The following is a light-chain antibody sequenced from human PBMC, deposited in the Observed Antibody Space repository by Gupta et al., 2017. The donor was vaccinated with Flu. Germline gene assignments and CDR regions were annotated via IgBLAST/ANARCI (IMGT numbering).Light chain of an antibody. CDR2: GAS. CDR1: QSVSSSY. J-gene: IGKJ1*01. V-gene: IGKV3-20*01. Sequence: EIVLTQSPRPLSLSPGERATLSCRASQSVSSSYLAWYQQKPGQAPRLLIYGASSRATGIPDRFSGSGSGTDFTLTISRLEPEDFAVYYCQQDGSSTGTFGQGTKVEIK. CDR3: QQDGSSTGT.